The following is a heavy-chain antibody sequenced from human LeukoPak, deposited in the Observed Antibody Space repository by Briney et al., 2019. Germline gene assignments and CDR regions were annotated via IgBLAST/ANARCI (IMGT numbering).Heavy chain of an antibody. V-gene: IGHV3-21*01. CDR3: ARGAYGSGSQTGY. J-gene: IGHJ4*02. CDR2: ISSSSSYI. D-gene: IGHD3-10*01. CDR1: GFTFSSYS. Sequence: GGSLRLSCAASGFTFSSYSMNWVRQAPGKGLEWVSSISSSSSYIYYADSVKGRFTISRDNAKNSLYLQMNSLRAEDTAVYYCARGAYGSGSQTGYWGQGTLVTVSS.